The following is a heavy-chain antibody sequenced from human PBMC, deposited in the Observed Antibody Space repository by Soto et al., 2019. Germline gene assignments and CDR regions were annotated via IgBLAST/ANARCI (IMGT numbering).Heavy chain of an antibody. Sequence: GGSLRLSCAASGFTFSNAWMNWVRQSPGKGMEWVGRIKSKTDGGTTDYAAPVKGRFTISRDDSKNTLYLQMNSLKTEDTAVYDCTTVLGCSGGSCYAYYCYYYYGLAVSTRRTSVTVS. V-gene: IGHV3-15*07. J-gene: IGHJ6*02. CDR3: TTVLGCSGGSCYAYYCYYYYGLAV. CDR2: IKSKTDGGTT. D-gene: IGHD2-15*01. CDR1: GFTFSNAW.